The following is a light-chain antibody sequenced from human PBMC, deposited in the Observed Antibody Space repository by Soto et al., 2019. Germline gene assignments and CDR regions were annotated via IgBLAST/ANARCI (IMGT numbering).Light chain of an antibody. Sequence: QSALTQPASVSGSPGQSITISCTGTRSDVGAYNYVSWYQQHPGKVPKLIIYGVNNRPSGVSSRFSGSKSGNTASLTISGLQADDEADYYCSSYTSTSTLVLFGGGTKVTVL. CDR3: SSYTSTSTLVL. CDR1: RSDVGAYNY. J-gene: IGLJ2*01. CDR2: GVN. V-gene: IGLV2-14*01.